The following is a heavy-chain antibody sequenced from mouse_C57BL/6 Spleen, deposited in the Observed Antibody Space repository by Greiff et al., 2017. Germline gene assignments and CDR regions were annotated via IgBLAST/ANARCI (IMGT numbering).Heavy chain of an antibody. Sequence: VQLQQSGAELVKPGASVKLSCTASGFNINDYYMHWVKQRPEQGLEWIGRIDPEDGETKYAPKFQGKATITADTSSNTAYLQLSSLTSEDTAVYYCASLITTVVERGYWGQGTALTDTS. V-gene: IGHV14-2*01. CDR1: GFNINDYY. CDR2: IDPEDGET. CDR3: ASLITTVVERGY. D-gene: IGHD1-1*01. J-gene: IGHJ2*01.